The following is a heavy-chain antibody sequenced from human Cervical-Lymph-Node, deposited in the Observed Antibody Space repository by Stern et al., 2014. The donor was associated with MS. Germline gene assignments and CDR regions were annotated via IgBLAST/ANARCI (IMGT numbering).Heavy chain of an antibody. CDR1: GFTFNRSA. V-gene: IGHV1-58*01. D-gene: IGHD3-22*01. Sequence: QMQPVQSAPEVKKPGTSVKVSCKASGFTFNRSAVQWVRQARGQRLEWKGWIVAGRGKINYVQKFQERVTIPRAMSTSTAEMELSSLRSEDAAVYYCAAKRDYYDSSGTDAFDIWGQGTMVTVSS. CDR2: IVAGRGKI. CDR3: AAKRDYYDSSGTDAFDI. J-gene: IGHJ3*02.